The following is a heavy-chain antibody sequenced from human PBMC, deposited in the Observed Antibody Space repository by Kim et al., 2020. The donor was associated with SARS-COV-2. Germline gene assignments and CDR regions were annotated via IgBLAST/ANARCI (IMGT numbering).Heavy chain of an antibody. CDR2: ISSSGSTTI. CDR3: ARVPRLNWQIGY. V-gene: IGHV3-48*03. CDR1: GFNFSSYE. J-gene: IGHJ4*02. Sequence: GGSLRLSCAASGFNFSSYEMNWVRQAPGKGLEWVAYISSSGSTTIYNADSVMGRSTIPSDNAKDLLYLQMNSLMGEDTWVHYCARVPRLNWQIGYWGQGT. D-gene: IGHD1-20*01.